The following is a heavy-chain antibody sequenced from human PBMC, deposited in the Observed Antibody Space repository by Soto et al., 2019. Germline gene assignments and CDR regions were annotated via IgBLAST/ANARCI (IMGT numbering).Heavy chain of an antibody. CDR2: INNNGGIT. J-gene: IGHJ6*02. CDR3: AQAHTSGWSSYYYYGLDV. V-gene: IGHV3-23*01. D-gene: IGHD6-19*01. CDR1: GFTFSNYA. Sequence: QAGGSLRLSCAASGFTFSNYAMSWVRQAPGKGLEWVSGINNNGGITHYADSVKGRFTISRDNSKNTLYLQINSLRAEDTAVYYCAQAHTSGWSSYYYYGLDVWGQGTTVTVSS.